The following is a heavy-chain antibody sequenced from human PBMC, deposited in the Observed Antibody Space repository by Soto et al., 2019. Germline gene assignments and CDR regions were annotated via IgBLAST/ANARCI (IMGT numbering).Heavy chain of an antibody. D-gene: IGHD3-10*01. CDR2: IYYSGST. V-gene: IGHV4-59*08. CDR1: GGSISSYY. Sequence: SETLSLTCTVSGGSISSYYWSWIRQPPGKGLEWIGYIYYSGSTNYNPSLKSRVTISVDTSKNQFSLKLSSVTAADTAVYYCARHGLLWFGNPIDYWGQGTLVTVSS. CDR3: ARHGLLWFGNPIDY. J-gene: IGHJ4*02.